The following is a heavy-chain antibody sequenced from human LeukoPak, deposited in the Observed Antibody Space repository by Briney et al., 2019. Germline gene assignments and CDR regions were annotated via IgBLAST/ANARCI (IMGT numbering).Heavy chain of an antibody. CDR2: IYTSGST. Sequence: PSETLSLTCTVSDYSISNTYYWGWIRQPPGKGLEWIGRIYTSGSTNYNPSLKSRVTMSVDTSKNQFSLKLSSVTAADTAVYYCARGNWNDAVDYWGQGTLVTVSS. D-gene: IGHD1-20*01. CDR1: DYSISNTYY. CDR3: ARGNWNDAVDY. J-gene: IGHJ4*02. V-gene: IGHV4-4*07.